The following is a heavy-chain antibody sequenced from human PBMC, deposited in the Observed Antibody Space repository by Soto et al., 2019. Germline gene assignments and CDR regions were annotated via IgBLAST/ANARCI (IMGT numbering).Heavy chain of an antibody. D-gene: IGHD2-8*01. Sequence: EVQLVESGGGLVQPGGSLRLSCAASGFTFSSYSMNWVRQAPGKGLEWVSYISGSSSMIYYADSVKGRFTISRVNAKNSLYLQMNSLRAEDTAVYYCARDLNPRQEMLYALLGYWGQGTLVTVSS. CDR1: GFTFSSYS. CDR3: ARDLNPRQEMLYALLGY. CDR2: ISGSSSMI. J-gene: IGHJ4*02. V-gene: IGHV3-48*01.